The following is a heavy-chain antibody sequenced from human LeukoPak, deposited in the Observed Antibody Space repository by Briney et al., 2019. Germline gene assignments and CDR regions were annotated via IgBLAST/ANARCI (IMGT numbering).Heavy chain of an antibody. V-gene: IGHV4-59*08. CDR2: IYYSGST. CDR1: GGSISSYY. Sequence: SETLSLTCTVSGGSISSYYWSWIRQPPGKGLEWIGYIYYSGSTNYNPSLKSRVTISVDTSKNQFSLKLSSVTAADTAVYYCARHYDFWSGYPRMYGMDVWGQGTTVTVSS. D-gene: IGHD3-3*01. CDR3: ARHYDFWSGYPRMYGMDV. J-gene: IGHJ6*02.